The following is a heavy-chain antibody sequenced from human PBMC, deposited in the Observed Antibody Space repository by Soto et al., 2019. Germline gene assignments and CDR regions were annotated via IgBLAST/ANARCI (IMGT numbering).Heavy chain of an antibody. J-gene: IGHJ4*02. CDR2: VYYTGST. CDR1: GGSISGSY. V-gene: IGHV4-59*01. Sequence: SETLSLTCSVSGGSISGSYWSWIRQSPGKGLEWLGYVYYTGSTNYSPSLRSRVSISVDTSKNEFSLRLSPVTAADTAVYFCARSVAVPGAHIDYWGQGTQVTVPQ. CDR3: ARSVAVPGAHIDY. D-gene: IGHD6-19*01.